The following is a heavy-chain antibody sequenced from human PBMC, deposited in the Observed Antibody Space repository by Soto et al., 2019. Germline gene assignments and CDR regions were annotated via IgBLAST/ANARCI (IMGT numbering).Heavy chain of an antibody. J-gene: IGHJ4*02. CDR3: ARVIASAADFDY. V-gene: IGHV1-18*01. D-gene: IGHD6-13*01. CDR1: GYTFTSYG. CDR2: ISAYNRNT. Sequence: QVQLVQSGAEVKKPGASVKVSCKASGYTFTSYGLSWVRQAPGQGLEWMGWISAYNRNTNYAQKLQGRVTLTTDTATSTAYMELRSLRSDDTAVFYCARVIASAADFDYWGQGTLVTVSS.